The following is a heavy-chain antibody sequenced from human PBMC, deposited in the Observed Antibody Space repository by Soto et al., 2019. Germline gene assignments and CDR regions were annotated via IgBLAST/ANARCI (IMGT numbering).Heavy chain of an antibody. CDR3: ARLGGYYQAFDS. D-gene: IGHD3-22*01. CDR2: IYYSGST. Sequence: PSETLSLTCTVSGGSISSYYWGWIRQTPGKGLEWIGYIYYSGSTKYNPSLKSRVTISVDTSKNQFSLRLTSVTAADTAVYYCARLGGYYQAFDSWGQGTLVTVSS. V-gene: IGHV4-59*08. J-gene: IGHJ4*02. CDR1: GGSISSYY.